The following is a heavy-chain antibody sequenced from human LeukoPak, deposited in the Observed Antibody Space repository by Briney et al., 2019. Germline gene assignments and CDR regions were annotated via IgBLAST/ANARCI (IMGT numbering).Heavy chain of an antibody. CDR3: AKGYYYDSSGYYFDY. CDR1: GFTFSSYA. J-gene: IGHJ4*02. Sequence: GGSLRLSCAASGFTFSSYAMSWVRQAPGKGLEWVSAISGSGGSTYYADSVKDRFAISRDNSKNTLYLQMNSLRAEDTAVYYCAKGYYYDSSGYYFDYWGQGTLVTVSS. CDR2: ISGSGGST. V-gene: IGHV3-23*01. D-gene: IGHD3-22*01.